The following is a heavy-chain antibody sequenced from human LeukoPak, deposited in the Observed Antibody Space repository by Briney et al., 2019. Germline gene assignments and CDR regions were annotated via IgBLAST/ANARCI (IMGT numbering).Heavy chain of an antibody. CDR2: VKSKTDGGTT. D-gene: IGHD6-19*01. CDR1: GFTFQNAW. CDR3: ATVGENRSGYYY. V-gene: IGHV3-15*07. Sequence: GGSLRLSCAASGFTFQNAWMTWVRQAPGKGLEWVGRVKSKTDGGTTDYAVPVTGRFAISRDDSKNTVYLEMNSLKTEDTAVYYCATVGENRSGYYYWGQGALVTVSS. J-gene: IGHJ4*02.